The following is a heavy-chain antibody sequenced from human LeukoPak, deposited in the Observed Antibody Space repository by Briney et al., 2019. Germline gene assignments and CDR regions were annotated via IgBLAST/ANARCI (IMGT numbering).Heavy chain of an antibody. V-gene: IGHV3-21*04. CDR1: GFTFSSYS. D-gene: IGHD3-3*01. CDR2: ISSSSSYI. J-gene: IGHJ4*02. Sequence: PGGSLRLSCAASGFTFSSYSMNWVRQAPGKGLEWVSSISSSSSYIYYADSVKGRFTISRDNAKNSLYLQMNSLRAEDTAVYYCARVGGSIYDFWSGYYSQYYFDYWGQGTLVTVSS. CDR3: ARVGGSIYDFWSGYYSQYYFDY.